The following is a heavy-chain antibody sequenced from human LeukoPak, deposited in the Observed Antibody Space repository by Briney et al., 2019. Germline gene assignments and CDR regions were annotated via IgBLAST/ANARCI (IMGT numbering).Heavy chain of an antibody. J-gene: IGHJ6*02. CDR3: ARVKQQLVRYYYYYYYGMDV. CDR2: INHSGST. D-gene: IGHD6-13*01. V-gene: IGHV4-34*01. Sequence: SETLSLTCAVYGGSFSGYYWSWIRQPPGKGLEWIGEINHSGSTNYNPSLKSRVTISVDTSKNQFSLKLSSVTAADTAVYYCARVKQQLVRYYYYYYYGMDVWGQGTTVTVSS. CDR1: GGSFSGYY.